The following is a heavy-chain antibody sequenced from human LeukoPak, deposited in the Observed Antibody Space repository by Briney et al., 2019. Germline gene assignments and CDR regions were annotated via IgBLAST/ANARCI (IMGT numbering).Heavy chain of an antibody. CDR2: FHNSGTS. J-gene: IGHJ4*02. V-gene: IGHV4-59*01. D-gene: IGHD3-16*01. Sequence: PSETLSLTCTVSGGSISSYYWSWIRQPPGKGLEWIGYFHNSGTSTYSPSLKSRVTISADTSKNQFSLKLNSLTTADTAVYYCTRGAGWLIDYWGQGILVTVSS. CDR3: TRGAGWLIDY. CDR1: GGSISSYY.